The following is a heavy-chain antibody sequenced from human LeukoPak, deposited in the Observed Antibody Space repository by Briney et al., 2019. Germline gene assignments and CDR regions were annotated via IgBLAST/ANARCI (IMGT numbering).Heavy chain of an antibody. J-gene: IGHJ5*02. CDR2: IYYSGST. Sequence: SETLSLTCTVSGGSISSSYWSWIRQPPGKGLEWIGYIYYSGSTNYNPSLKSRVTISVDTSKNQFSLKLSSVTAADTAVYYCARRGYCSGGSCYRTLYNWFDPWGQGTLVTVSS. V-gene: IGHV4-59*01. D-gene: IGHD2-15*01. CDR3: ARRGYCSGGSCYRTLYNWFDP. CDR1: GGSISSSY.